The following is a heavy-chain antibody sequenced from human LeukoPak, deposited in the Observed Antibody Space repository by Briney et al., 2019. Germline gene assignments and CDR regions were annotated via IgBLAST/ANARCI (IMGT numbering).Heavy chain of an antibody. CDR2: ISGSGGST. V-gene: IGHV3-23*01. J-gene: IGHJ4*02. CDR1: GFTFSSYG. CDR3: AKDTGSGYDYFSYYFDY. D-gene: IGHD5-12*01. Sequence: GGSLRLSCAASGFTFSSYGMSWVRQAPGKGLEWVSAISGSGGSTYYADSVKGRFTISRDNSKDTLYLQMNSLRAEDTAVYYCAKDTGSGYDYFSYYFDYWGQGTLSPSPQ.